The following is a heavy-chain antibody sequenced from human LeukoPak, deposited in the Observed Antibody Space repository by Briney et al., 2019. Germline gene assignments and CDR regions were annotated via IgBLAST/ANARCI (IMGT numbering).Heavy chain of an antibody. J-gene: IGHJ4*02. D-gene: IGHD5-24*01. CDR2: VSSHGNDG. CDR3: TRDAYNFNDFDY. CDR1: EFTFSNFA. V-gene: IGHV3-30*01. Sequence: PGRSLRLSCAVSEFTFSNFAMHWVRQAPGKGLEWVAVVSSHGNDGYYADSVKGRFTISRDNSKNTLYLQIDSLRAEDTAIYYCTRDAYNFNDFDYWGQGTLVTVSS.